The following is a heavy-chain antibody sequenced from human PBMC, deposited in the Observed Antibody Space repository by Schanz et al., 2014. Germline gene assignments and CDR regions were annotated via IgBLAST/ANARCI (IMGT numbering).Heavy chain of an antibody. Sequence: ESGGGLIQPGGSLRLSCAASGFTFSSYAMSWVRQAPGKGLEWVSAISGSCGSTYYAGSVKGRFSISRDYSKNTLYLQMNSLRAEDTAVYYCAKDPSHGDYDYYFDYWGQGTLVTVSS. J-gene: IGHJ4*02. D-gene: IGHD3-22*01. CDR3: AKDPSHGDYDYYFDY. CDR2: ISGSCGST. CDR1: GFTFSSYA. V-gene: IGHV3-23*01.